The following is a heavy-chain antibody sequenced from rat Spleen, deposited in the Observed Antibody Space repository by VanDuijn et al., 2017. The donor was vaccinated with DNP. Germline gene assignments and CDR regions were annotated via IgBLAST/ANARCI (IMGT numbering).Heavy chain of an antibody. D-gene: IGHD4-5*01. CDR2: IHRGSGGT. CDR1: GYRFTIDY. J-gene: IGHJ2*01. Sequence: QIQLQQSGAEMAKPGSSVKISCKASGYRFTIDYIGWIKQTTGQGLEYIGYIHRGSGGTSYNEKFKGKATLTEDKSSSTAFMQLTSLTPEDSAVYYCAREGVTILFDYWGQGVMVTVSS. V-gene: IGHV1-43*01. CDR3: AREGVTILFDY.